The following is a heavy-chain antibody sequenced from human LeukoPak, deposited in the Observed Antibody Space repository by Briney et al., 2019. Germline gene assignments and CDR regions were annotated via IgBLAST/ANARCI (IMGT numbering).Heavy chain of an antibody. D-gene: IGHD3-22*01. CDR3: ARDIDSSGYYDTHDAFDI. V-gene: IGHV3-20*04. CDR2: INWNGGST. CDR1: GFTFDDYS. J-gene: IGHJ3*02. Sequence: PGGSLRLSCAASGFTFDDYSMSWVRQAPGKGPEWVSGINWNGGSTGYADSVKGRFTISRDNAKNSLYLQMNSLRAEDTALYYCARDIDSSGYYDTHDAFDIWGQGTMVTVSS.